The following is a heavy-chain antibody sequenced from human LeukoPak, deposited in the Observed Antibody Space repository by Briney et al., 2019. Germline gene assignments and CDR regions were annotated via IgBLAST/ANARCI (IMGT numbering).Heavy chain of an antibody. CDR2: IYHSGST. V-gene: IGHV4-38-2*02. CDR3: ARQPRLAVAFRTTGYFDY. D-gene: IGHD6-19*01. J-gene: IGHJ4*02. Sequence: SETLSLTCTVSGYSISSGYYWGWIRQPPGKGLEWIGSIYHSGSTYYNPSLKSRVTISVDTSKNQFSLKLSSVTAADTAVYYCARQPRLAVAFRTTGYFDYWGQGTLVTVSS. CDR1: GYSISSGYY.